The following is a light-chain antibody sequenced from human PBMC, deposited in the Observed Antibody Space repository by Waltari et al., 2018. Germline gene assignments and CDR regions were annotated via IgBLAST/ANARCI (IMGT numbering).Light chain of an antibody. J-gene: IGKJ1*01. Sequence: ESVLTQSPDTLSLSPGERATLSCRASQTVNSNYLAWYHQKSGQAPRLLIYGASKRATGIPDRFSGSGSETAFTLTISRLEPEDFAVYYCQLYGTSFLWTFGQGTRVEI. CDR1: QTVNSNY. V-gene: IGKV3-20*01. CDR3: QLYGTSFLWT. CDR2: GAS.